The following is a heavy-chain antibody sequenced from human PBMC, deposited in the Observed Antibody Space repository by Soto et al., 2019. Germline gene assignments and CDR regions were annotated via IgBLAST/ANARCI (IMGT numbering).Heavy chain of an antibody. Sequence: GASVKGCYRATGYSFTNDDVSWVRQATGQGLEWMGWMNPGSGDTGYAQKFQGRVTMTRDISIATAYMELSSLRSDDTAIYYCARMETFGSLNWFDPWGQGTLVPVPS. CDR3: ARMETFGSLNWFDP. V-gene: IGHV1-8*01. J-gene: IGHJ5*02. CDR1: GYSFTNDD. D-gene: IGHD3-16*01. CDR2: MNPGSGDT.